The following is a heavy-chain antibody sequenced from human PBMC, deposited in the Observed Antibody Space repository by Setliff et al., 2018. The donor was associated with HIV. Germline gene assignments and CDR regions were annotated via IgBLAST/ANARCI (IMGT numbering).Heavy chain of an antibody. Sequence: ASVKVSCKASGYTFTDYYIHWVRQAPGQGLEWMGWIYPNTGGTNYAQKFQGRVTMTRDTSISTAYMELSRLRAEDTAVYYCAKDPRAAVATICDYWCQGTLVTVSS. V-gene: IGHV1-2*02. CDR3: AKDPRAAVATICDY. D-gene: IGHD5-12*01. CDR2: IYPNTGGT. CDR1: GYTFTDYY. J-gene: IGHJ4*02.